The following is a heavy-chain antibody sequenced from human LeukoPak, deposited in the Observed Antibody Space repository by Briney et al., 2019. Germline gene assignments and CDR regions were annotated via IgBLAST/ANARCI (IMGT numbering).Heavy chain of an antibody. Sequence: GGSLRLSCAASGFTFSSYGMHWARQPPGKGRECVAVIWYDGSNKYYADSVKGRFTISRDNSKNTLYLQMNSLRAEDRAVYYCASDVRGYCSSTSCSPEYYYGMDVWGQGTKVTVSS. CDR1: GFTFSSYG. CDR2: IWYDGSNK. CDR3: ASDVRGYCSSTSCSPEYYYGMDV. V-gene: IGHV3-33*01. D-gene: IGHD2-2*01. J-gene: IGHJ6*02.